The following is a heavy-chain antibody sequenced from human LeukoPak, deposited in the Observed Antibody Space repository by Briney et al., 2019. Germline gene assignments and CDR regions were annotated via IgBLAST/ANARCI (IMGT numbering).Heavy chain of an antibody. J-gene: IGHJ4*02. CDR1: GFTFSSYA. Sequence: GGSLRLSCAASGFTFSSYAMSWVRQAPGKGLEWVSAINNSGGSTYYSDSVKGRFTISRDNSKNTLYLQMNTLRAEDTAVYYCARQTAIAVAIRTFDYWGQGTLVTVSS. D-gene: IGHD6-19*01. CDR2: INNSGGST. V-gene: IGHV3-23*01. CDR3: ARQTAIAVAIRTFDY.